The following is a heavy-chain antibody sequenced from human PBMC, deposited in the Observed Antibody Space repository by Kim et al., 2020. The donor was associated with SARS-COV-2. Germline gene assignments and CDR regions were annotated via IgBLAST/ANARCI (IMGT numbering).Heavy chain of an antibody. CDR1: GFTFSSYE. CDR2: ISSSGSTI. D-gene: IGHD3-16*01. CDR3: AGGGEQTRGPNNYYYYYGMDV. V-gene: IGHV3-48*03. Sequence: GGSLRLSCAASGFTFSSYEMNWVRQAPGKGLEWVSYISSSGSTIYYADSVKGRFTISRDNAKNSLYLQMNSLRAEDTAVYYCAGGGEQTRGPNNYYYYYGMDVWGQGTTVTVSS. J-gene: IGHJ6*02.